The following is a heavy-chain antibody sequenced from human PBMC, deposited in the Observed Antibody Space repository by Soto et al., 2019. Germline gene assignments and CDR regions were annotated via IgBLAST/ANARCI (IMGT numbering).Heavy chain of an antibody. J-gene: IGHJ4*02. CDR1: GFTFSSCG. D-gene: IGHD6-6*01. CDR2: ISYDGSNK. CDR3: AKDRSIAARILVY. Sequence: QVQLVESGGGVVQPGRSLRLSCAASGFTFSSCGMHWVRQAPGKGLEWMAIISYDGSNKYYADSVKGRFTISRDNSKNTLYLQMNSLRAEDTAVYYCAKDRSIAARILVYWGQGTLVTVSS. V-gene: IGHV3-30*18.